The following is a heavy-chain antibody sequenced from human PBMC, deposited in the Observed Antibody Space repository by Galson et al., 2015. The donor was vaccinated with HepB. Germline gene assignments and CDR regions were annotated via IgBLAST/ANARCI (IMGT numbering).Heavy chain of an antibody. CDR1: GYSFTSYW. Sequence: QSGAEVKKPGESLRISCKGSGYSFTSYWISWVRQMPGKGLEWMGRIDPSDSYTNYSPSFQGHVTISADKSISTAYLQWSSLEASDTAIYYCAREANSGFYSNWFDPWGQGTLVTVSS. J-gene: IGHJ5*02. CDR3: AREANSGFYSNWFDP. V-gene: IGHV5-10-1*01. CDR2: IDPSDSYT. D-gene: IGHD3-22*01.